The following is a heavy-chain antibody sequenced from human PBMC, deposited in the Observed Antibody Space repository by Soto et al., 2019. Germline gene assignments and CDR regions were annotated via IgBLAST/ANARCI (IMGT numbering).Heavy chain of an antibody. CDR3: AKMEEYYFDTSGYYHAY. D-gene: IGHD3-22*01. V-gene: IGHV3-23*01. CDR2: ISGSGDTT. CDR1: VFTFGNYA. Sequence: GGSLRLSCAASVFTFGNYAMTWVRQAPGKGLGWVSTISGSGDTTNYADSVKGRFTISRDNSKNTLYMQMNNLSDEDTAIFYCAKMEEYYFDTSGYYHAYWGQGTLVTVSS. J-gene: IGHJ4*02.